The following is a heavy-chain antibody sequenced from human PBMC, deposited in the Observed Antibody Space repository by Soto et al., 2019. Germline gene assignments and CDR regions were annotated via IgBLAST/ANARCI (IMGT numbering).Heavy chain of an antibody. CDR1: GYTFTSYG. D-gene: IGHD1-26*01. Sequence: QVQLVQSGAEVKKPGASVKVSCKASGYTFTSYGISWVRQAPGQGLEWMGWISAYNGNTNYAQKLQGRVTMTTDTSTSTGYMELRSLRSDDTAVYYCARDRHPSLSGSTDIDYWGQGTLVTVSS. CDR3: ARDRHPSLSGSTDIDY. V-gene: IGHV1-18*04. CDR2: ISAYNGNT. J-gene: IGHJ4*02.